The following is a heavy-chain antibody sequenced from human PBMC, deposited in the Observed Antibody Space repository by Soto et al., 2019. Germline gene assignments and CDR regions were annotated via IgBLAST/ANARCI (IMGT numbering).Heavy chain of an antibody. J-gene: IGHJ4*02. CDR1: GGSVDSGNHY. Sequence: QVLVQESGPGLVKPSQTLTLSCTVSGGSVDSGNHYWNWIRQPPGKGLEWIGYIYYGESTYYNPSLKSRATISVDTSQSRFSLRLTSVTAADTAVYYCARDMWSAMTTRIFDHWGQGTLVTVSS. D-gene: IGHD4-17*01. V-gene: IGHV4-30-4*01. CDR3: ARDMWSAMTTRIFDH. CDR2: IYYGEST.